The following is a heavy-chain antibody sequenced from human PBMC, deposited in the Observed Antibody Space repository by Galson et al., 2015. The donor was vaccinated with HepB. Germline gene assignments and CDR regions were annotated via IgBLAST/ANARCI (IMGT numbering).Heavy chain of an antibody. CDR1: GFTFSSYG. Sequence: SLRLSCAASGFTFSSYGMHWVRQAPGKGLEWVAVISYDGSGKYYGDSVRGRFTVSRDNSKSTLYLQMNSLRAEDTAVYYCAKLPFYDSSGYYGDYWGQGTLVTVSS. CDR3: AKLPFYDSSGYYGDY. D-gene: IGHD3-22*01. V-gene: IGHV3-30*18. J-gene: IGHJ4*02. CDR2: ISYDGSGK.